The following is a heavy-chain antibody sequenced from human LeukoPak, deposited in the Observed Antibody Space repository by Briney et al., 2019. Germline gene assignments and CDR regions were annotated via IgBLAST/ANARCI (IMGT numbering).Heavy chain of an antibody. J-gene: IGHJ6*03. V-gene: IGHV4-38-2*01. CDR2: IYHSGST. D-gene: IGHD3-9*01. CDR1: GYSISSGYY. Sequence: SETLSLTCAGSGYSISSGYYWGWIRQPPGKGLEWIGSIYHSGSTYYNPSLKSRVTISVDTSKNQFSLKLSSVTAADTAVYYCARIVYYDILTGARDRYYYYMDVWGKGTTVTVSS. CDR3: ARIVYYDILTGARDRYYYYMDV.